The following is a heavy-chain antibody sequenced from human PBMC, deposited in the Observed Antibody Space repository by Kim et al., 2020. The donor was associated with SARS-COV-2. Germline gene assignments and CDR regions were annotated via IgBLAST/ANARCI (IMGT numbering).Heavy chain of an antibody. D-gene: IGHD3-10*01. CDR1: GGTFSSYA. Sequence: SVKVSCKASGGTFSSYAISWVRQAPGQGLEWMGGIIPIFGTANYAQKFQGRVTITADESTSTAYMELSSLRSEDTAVYYCARVSPMVRGVIISWFDPWGQGTLVTVSS. V-gene: IGHV1-69*13. J-gene: IGHJ5*02. CDR2: IIPIFGTA. CDR3: ARVSPMVRGVIISWFDP.